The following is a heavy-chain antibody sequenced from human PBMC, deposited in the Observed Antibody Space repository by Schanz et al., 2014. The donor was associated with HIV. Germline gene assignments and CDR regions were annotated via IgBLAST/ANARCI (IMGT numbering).Heavy chain of an antibody. CDR3: AKGIMGATEYYYGMDV. Sequence: EAQLVESGGGLVQPGRSLRLSCAVSGFTFDDFAMHWVRQSPGKGLEWVSGMSWNRRRIGYGDAVKGRFTISRDNANNFVYLEMNGLRVEDTALYYCAKGIMGATEYYYGMDVWGQGTMVTVSS. CDR1: GFTFDDFA. V-gene: IGHV3-9*01. J-gene: IGHJ6*02. CDR2: MSWNRRRI. D-gene: IGHD1-26*01.